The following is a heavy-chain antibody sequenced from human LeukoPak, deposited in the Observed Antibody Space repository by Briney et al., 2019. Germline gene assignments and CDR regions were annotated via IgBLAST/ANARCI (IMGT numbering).Heavy chain of an antibody. V-gene: IGHV4-4*07. D-gene: IGHD3-3*01. J-gene: IGHJ4*02. Sequence: SQTLSLTCTVSGGSISFYYWAWIRQSAGKRLEWIGRIYAGGNTNYNPSLKSRATLSIDTSKNQFSLMLTSVTAADTAIYYCARDSRYHDFWTGYVDYWGQGILVTVSS. CDR3: ARDSRYHDFWTGYVDY. CDR2: IYAGGNT. CDR1: GGSISFYY.